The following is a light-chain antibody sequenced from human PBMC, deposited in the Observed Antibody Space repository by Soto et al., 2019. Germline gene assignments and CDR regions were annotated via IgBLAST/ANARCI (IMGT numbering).Light chain of an antibody. CDR1: QSISTE. CDR2: SAS. V-gene: IGKV3-15*01. CDR3: QQGHNWPLT. J-gene: IGKJ2*01. Sequence: EIVMTQSPATLSVSPGERATLSCRASQSISTELAGYQQKPGQPPRLLIYSASTRATGVPARFTGSGSGSEFALTISGLQSEDFAVYYCQQGHNWPLTCGQGTRLEI.